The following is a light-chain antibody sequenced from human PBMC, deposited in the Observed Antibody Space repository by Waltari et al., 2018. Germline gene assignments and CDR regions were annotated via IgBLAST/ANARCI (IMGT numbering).Light chain of an antibody. CDR2: VNRDGRQ. Sequence: QLVLTQSPSASASLGASVKLTCTLSSGHSSNVVAWLQQRPEKGPRYLMKVNRDGRQSRGDEIPDRCAGSSSGAERYLPSSNLQSEDEADYYCQTGGHGTWVFGGGTGLTVV. CDR1: SGHSSNV. V-gene: IGLV4-69*01. J-gene: IGLJ3*02. CDR3: QTGGHGTWV.